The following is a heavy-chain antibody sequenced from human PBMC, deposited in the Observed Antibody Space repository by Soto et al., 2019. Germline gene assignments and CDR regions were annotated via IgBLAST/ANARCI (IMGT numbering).Heavy chain of an antibody. CDR3: ARGWSSFRVGADAFDI. Sequence: QVQLQESGPGLVKPSETLSLTCTVSGGSISSYYWSWIRQPPGKGLEWIGYIYYSGSTNYNPSLKSRVTISVDTSKNQFSLKLSSVTAADTAVYYCARGWSSFRVGADAFDIWGQGTMVTVSS. D-gene: IGHD1-26*01. V-gene: IGHV4-59*01. CDR2: IYYSGST. J-gene: IGHJ3*02. CDR1: GGSISSYY.